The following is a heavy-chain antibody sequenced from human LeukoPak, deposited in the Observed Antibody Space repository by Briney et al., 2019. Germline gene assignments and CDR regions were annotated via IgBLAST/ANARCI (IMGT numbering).Heavy chain of an antibody. J-gene: IGHJ6*02. D-gene: IGHD3-3*01. CDR1: GFTFSGSV. Sequence: GGSLRLSCAAFGFTFSGSVILWVRQASGKGLEWVGRIRSKAKRYATAYAASVQGRFTISRDDSKNTAYLQMNSLRAEDTAVYYCAKGSYDFFHPTYGYYYGMDVWGQGTTVTVSS. CDR2: IRSKAKRYAT. CDR3: AKGSYDFFHPTYGYYYGMDV. V-gene: IGHV3-73*01.